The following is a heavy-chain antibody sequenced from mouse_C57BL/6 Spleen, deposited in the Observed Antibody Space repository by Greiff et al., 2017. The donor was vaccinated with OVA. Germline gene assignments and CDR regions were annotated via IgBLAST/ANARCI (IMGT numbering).Heavy chain of an antibody. CDR3: ARYKRDSNDAMDY. V-gene: IGHV7-3*01. Sequence: EVQVVESGGGLVQPGGSLSLSCAASGFTFTDYYMSWVRQPPGKALEWLGFIRNKANGYTTEYSASVKGRFTISRDNSQSILYLQMNALRAEDSATYYCARYKRDSNDAMDYWGQGTSVTVSS. D-gene: IGHD2-5*01. CDR1: GFTFTDYY. CDR2: IRNKANGYTT. J-gene: IGHJ4*01.